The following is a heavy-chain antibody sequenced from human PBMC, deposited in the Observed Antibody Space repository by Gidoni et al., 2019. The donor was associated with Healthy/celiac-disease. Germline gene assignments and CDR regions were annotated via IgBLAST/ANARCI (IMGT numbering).Heavy chain of an antibody. CDR1: SGTFSSYT. CDR3: ATARTTSYYYYGMDV. V-gene: IGHV1-69*02. Sequence: QVQLVQSGAEVKKPGSPVKVSCKASSGTFSSYTVSWVRQAPGQGLECMGRIIPILGLANYAQKFPGSVTITADKSTSTAYMELSSLRSEDTAVYYCATARTTSYYYYGMDVWGQGTTVTVSS. CDR2: IIPILGLA. D-gene: IGHD1-7*01. J-gene: IGHJ6*02.